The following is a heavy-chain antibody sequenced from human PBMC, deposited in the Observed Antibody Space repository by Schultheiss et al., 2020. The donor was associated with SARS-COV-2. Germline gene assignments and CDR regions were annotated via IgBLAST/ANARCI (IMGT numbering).Heavy chain of an antibody. Sequence: GESLKISCAASGFTFSSYAMHWVRQAPGKGLEWVAVISYDGSNKYYADSVKGRFTISRDNAKNSLYLQMNSLRAEDTAVYYCARKDYGMDVWGQGTTVTVSS. J-gene: IGHJ6*02. V-gene: IGHV3-30*04. CDR2: ISYDGSNK. CDR1: GFTFSSYA. CDR3: ARKDYGMDV.